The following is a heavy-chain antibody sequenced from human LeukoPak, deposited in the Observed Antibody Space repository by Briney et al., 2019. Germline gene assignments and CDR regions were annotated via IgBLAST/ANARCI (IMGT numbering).Heavy chain of an antibody. J-gene: IGHJ4*02. CDR3: ARNGDDSSDYYYFDY. Sequence: SETLSLTCAVSGDSISSGDYSWSWIRQPPGKGLEWIGYIYNSGTTNYNPSLKSRVTISVDTSKNQFSLKLSSVTAADTAIYYCARNGDDSSDYYYFDYWGQGTLVTVSS. CDR2: IYNSGTT. V-gene: IGHV4-30-4*07. CDR1: GDSISSGDYS. D-gene: IGHD3-22*01.